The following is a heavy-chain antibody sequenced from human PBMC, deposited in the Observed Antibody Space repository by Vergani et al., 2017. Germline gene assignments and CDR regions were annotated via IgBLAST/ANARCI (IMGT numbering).Heavy chain of an antibody. CDR2: INPNSGGT. Sequence: QVQLVQSGAEVKKPGASVKVSCKASGYTFTGYYMHWVRQAPGQGLEWMGWINPNSGGTNYAQKFQGRVTMTRDTSISTAYMELSRLRSDDTAGYYCARAPLGYCSSTSCQNWFDPWGQGTLVTVSS. CDR1: GYTFTGYY. CDR3: ARAPLGYCSSTSCQNWFDP. D-gene: IGHD2-2*01. J-gene: IGHJ5*02. V-gene: IGHV1-2*02.